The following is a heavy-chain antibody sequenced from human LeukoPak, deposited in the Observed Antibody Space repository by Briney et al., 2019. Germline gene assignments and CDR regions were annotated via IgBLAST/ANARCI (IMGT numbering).Heavy chain of an antibody. CDR2: IDPKSGDT. J-gene: IGHJ4*02. CDR3: ARDPATSYYLDA. CDR1: GYTFTAYY. Sequence: GASVKVSCKASGYTFTAYYLNWLRQAPGQGLEWMGWIDPKSGDTKIAPKFQGRVTMTRDTSLSTAYMALYSLRSDDTAIYSCARDPATSYYLDAWGQGILVTVSS. V-gene: IGHV1-2*02.